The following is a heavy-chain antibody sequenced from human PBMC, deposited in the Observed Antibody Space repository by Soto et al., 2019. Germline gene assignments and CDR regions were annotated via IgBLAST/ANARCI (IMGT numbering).Heavy chain of an antibody. D-gene: IGHD7-27*01. V-gene: IGHV3-53*01. CDR2: IYSGGTT. CDR1: GITVSSSY. J-gene: IGHJ3*02. Sequence: EVQLVESGGGLIQPGGSLRLSCAASGITVSSSYMSWVRQAPGKGLEWVSIIYSGGTTYYTDSVKGRFTISRDNSKNTLYLQMNSLRAEDTAVYYCARVWGIENAFDIWGQGTMVTVSS. CDR3: ARVWGIENAFDI.